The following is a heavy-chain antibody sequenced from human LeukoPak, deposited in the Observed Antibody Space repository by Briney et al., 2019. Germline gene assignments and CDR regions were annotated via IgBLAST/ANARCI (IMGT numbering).Heavy chain of an antibody. Sequence: SETLSLTCTVSGGSISSYYWSWIRQPPGKGLEWIGYTYYSGSTNYNPSLKSRATISGDTSKNQFSLKLSSVTAADTAVYYCARSWRYCSGGSCLGWFDPWGQGTLVTVSS. J-gene: IGHJ5*02. CDR3: ARSWRYCSGGSCLGWFDP. V-gene: IGHV4-59*08. CDR1: GGSISSYY. CDR2: TYYSGST. D-gene: IGHD2-15*01.